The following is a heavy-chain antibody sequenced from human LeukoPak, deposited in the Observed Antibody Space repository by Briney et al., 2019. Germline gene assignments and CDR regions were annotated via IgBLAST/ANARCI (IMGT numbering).Heavy chain of an antibody. J-gene: IGHJ3*02. CDR3: ARVATMIVVVTPDAFDI. CDR2: IYYSGST. V-gene: IGHV4-39*07. D-gene: IGHD3-22*01. Sequence: SETLSLTCTVSGGSISSSSYYWGWIRQPPGKGLEWIGSIYYSGSTYYNPSLKSRVTISVDTSKNQFSLKLSSVTAADTAVYYCARVATMIVVVTPDAFDIWGQGTMVTVSS. CDR1: GGSISSSSYY.